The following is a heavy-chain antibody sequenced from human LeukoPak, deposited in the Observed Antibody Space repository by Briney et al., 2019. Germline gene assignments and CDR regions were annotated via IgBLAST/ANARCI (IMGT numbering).Heavy chain of an antibody. Sequence: PGGSLRLSCAASGFTFSSYAMSWVRQAPGKGLEWVSAISGSGGSTYYAGSVKGRFTISRDNSKNTLYLQMNSLRAEDTAVYYCANSAAPDYYYYGMDVWGQGTTVTVSS. D-gene: IGHD6-13*01. CDR3: ANSAAPDYYYYGMDV. CDR1: GFTFSSYA. CDR2: ISGSGGST. J-gene: IGHJ6*02. V-gene: IGHV3-23*01.